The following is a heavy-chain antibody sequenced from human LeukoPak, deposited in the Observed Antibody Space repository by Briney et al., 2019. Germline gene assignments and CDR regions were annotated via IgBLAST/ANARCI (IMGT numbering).Heavy chain of an antibody. Sequence: GGSLRLSXAASGFTFSSFSMNWVRQAPGKGLEWVSSISSSSGYIYYADSVKGRFTISRDNAKNPLYLQMNSLRAEDTAVYYCARDFTCGGDCYSYYFDYWGQGTLVTVSS. CDR2: ISSSSGYI. J-gene: IGHJ4*02. V-gene: IGHV3-21*01. CDR3: ARDFTCGGDCYSYYFDY. D-gene: IGHD2-21*02. CDR1: GFTFSSFS.